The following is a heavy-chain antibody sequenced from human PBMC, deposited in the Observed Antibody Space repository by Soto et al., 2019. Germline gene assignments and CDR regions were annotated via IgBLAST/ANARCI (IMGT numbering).Heavy chain of an antibody. CDR2: IYYSGST. CDR1: GGSISSGGYY. Sequence: SETLSLTCTVSGGSISSGGYYWSWIRQHPGKGLEWIGYIYYSGSTYYNPSLKSRVTISVDTSKNQFSLKLSSVTAADTAVYYCARADVLRYFDWPHHFDYWGQGTLVTVSS. CDR3: ARADVLRYFDWPHHFDY. V-gene: IGHV4-31*03. J-gene: IGHJ4*02. D-gene: IGHD3-9*01.